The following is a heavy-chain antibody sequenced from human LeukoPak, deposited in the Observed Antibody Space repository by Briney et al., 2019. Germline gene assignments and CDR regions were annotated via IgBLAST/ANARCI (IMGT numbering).Heavy chain of an antibody. CDR2: IYPGDSDT. CDR1: GYSFTSYW. CDR3: ARHRVAYCGGDCYSGFDY. D-gene: IGHD2-21*02. V-gene: IGHV5-51*01. Sequence: GESLKISCKGSGYSFTSYWIGWVRQMPGKGLEWMGIIYPGDSDTRYSPSFQGQVTISADKSISTAYLQWSSLKASDTAMYYCARHRVAYCGGDCYSGFDYWGQGTLVTVSS. J-gene: IGHJ4*02.